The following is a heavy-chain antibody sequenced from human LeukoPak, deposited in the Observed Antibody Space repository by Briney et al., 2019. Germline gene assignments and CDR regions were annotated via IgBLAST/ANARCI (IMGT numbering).Heavy chain of an antibody. CDR2: INPNSGAT. V-gene: IGHV1-2*02. D-gene: IGHD3-22*01. Sequence: ASVKVSCKASGYTFTGYFMHWVRQAPGQGLEWMGWINPNSGATNYAQNFQGRVTMTRDTSISTAYMELRSDDTAVYYCARGHYDTRGYYHLDYWGQGTLVTVSS. CDR3: ARGHYDTRGYYHLDY. J-gene: IGHJ4*02. CDR1: GYTFTGYF.